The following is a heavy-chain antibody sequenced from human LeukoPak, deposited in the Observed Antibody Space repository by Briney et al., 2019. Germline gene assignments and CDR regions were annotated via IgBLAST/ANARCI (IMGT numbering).Heavy chain of an antibody. CDR3: ARADVDTAMVLHVGATVDYYYYMDV. CDR2: INHSGST. J-gene: IGHJ6*03. Sequence: SETLSLTCAVYGGSFSGYYWSWIRQPPGKGLEWIGEINHSGSTNYNPSLKSRVTISVDTSKNQFSLKLSSVTAADTAVYYCARADVDTAMVLHVGATVDYYYYMDVWGKGTTVTVSS. V-gene: IGHV4-34*01. CDR1: GGSFSGYY. D-gene: IGHD5-18*01.